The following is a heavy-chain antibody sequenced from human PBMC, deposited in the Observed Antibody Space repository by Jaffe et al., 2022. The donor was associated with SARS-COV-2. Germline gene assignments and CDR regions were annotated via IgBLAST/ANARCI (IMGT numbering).Heavy chain of an antibody. J-gene: IGHJ4*02. CDR3: ASFSHRSEVFDY. CDR2: IYYTEST. Sequence: QVQLQESGPGLVKSSQTLSLTCTVSGDSISRGGYYWAWIRHHPGKGLEWVGHIYYTESTSYNPSLKRRLTMSVDTSQNQFSLKLTSVTAADTAVYYCASFSHRSEVFDYWGQGALVTVSS. CDR1: GDSISRGGYY. V-gene: IGHV4-31*02.